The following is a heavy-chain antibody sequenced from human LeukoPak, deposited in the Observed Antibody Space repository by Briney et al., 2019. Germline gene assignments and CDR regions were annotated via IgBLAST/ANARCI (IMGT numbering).Heavy chain of an antibody. CDR1: GPSISSGGYY. D-gene: IGHD3-22*01. J-gene: IGHJ4*02. CDR3: ARTGRRDSVGYYYFDY. V-gene: IGHV4-31*03. Sequence: SETLSLTCTVSGPSISSGGYYWSWLRQHPGKGLEWFVYIYYSGTTYYNPSLKSRVTISVDTSKNQFSLKLSSVTAADTAVYYCARTGRRDSVGYYYFDYWGQGTPVTVSS. CDR2: IYYSGTT.